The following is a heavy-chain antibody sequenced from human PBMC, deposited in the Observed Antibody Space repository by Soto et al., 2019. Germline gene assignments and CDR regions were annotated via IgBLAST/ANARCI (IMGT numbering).Heavy chain of an antibody. Sequence: SQTLSLTCAISGDTVSSNIAAWDWISQSPSRGLEWLGRTYYRSKWYTDYAVSVRGRITINPDTSENQFTLQLISMTPEDTAVYYCARNIGGPRDSWGQGTLVTVSS. D-gene: IGHD3-16*01. CDR1: GDTVSSNIAA. J-gene: IGHJ4*02. V-gene: IGHV6-1*01. CDR2: TYYRSKWYT. CDR3: ARNIGGPRDS.